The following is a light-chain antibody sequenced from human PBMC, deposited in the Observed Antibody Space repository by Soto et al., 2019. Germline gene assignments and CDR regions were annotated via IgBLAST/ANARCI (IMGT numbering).Light chain of an antibody. CDR1: QSVSGK. CDR2: DTS. J-gene: IGKJ4*01. Sequence: EIVLTQSPATLSLSPGERATLSCRASQSVSGKLAWYQQKPGQAPRLHIYDTSNRATGIPARFSGSGSGTDFTLTISSLEPEDFAVYYCQQRSDWPLTFGGGTKVEIK. V-gene: IGKV3-11*01. CDR3: QQRSDWPLT.